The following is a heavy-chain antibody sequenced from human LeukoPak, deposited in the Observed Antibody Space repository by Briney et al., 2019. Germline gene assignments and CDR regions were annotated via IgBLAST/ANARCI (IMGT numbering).Heavy chain of an antibody. J-gene: IGHJ4*02. D-gene: IGHD4-17*01. V-gene: IGHV3-21*01. CDR1: EFTFSSYS. CDR2: ISSSSSYI. CDR3: AREAKRVTTVDY. Sequence: GGSLRLSCAASEFTFSSYSMNWVRQAPGKRLEWVSSISSSSSYIYYADSVKGRFTISRDNAKNSLYLQMNSLRAEDTAVYYCAREAKRVTTVDYWGQGTLVTVSS.